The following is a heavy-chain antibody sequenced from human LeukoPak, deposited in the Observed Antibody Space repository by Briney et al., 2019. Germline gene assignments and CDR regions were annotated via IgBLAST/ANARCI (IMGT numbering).Heavy chain of an antibody. CDR1: GGSISSYY. D-gene: IGHD2-2*02. CDR2: IYYSGST. Sequence: SETLSLTCTVSGGSISSYYWSWIRQPPGKGLEWIGYIYYSGSTYYNPSLKSRVTTSVDTSKNQFSLKLSSVTAADTAVYYCARLVVPAAIGPYWYFDLWGRGTLVTVSS. V-gene: IGHV4-59*08. J-gene: IGHJ2*01. CDR3: ARLVVPAAIGPYWYFDL.